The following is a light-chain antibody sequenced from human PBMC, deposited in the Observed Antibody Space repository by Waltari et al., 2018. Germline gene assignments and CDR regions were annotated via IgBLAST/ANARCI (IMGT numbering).Light chain of an antibody. J-gene: IGKJ2*03. CDR3: QKYENSPHS. CDR1: QSVSNE. CDR2: GAS. Sequence: TQSPATLSLSSGERATLSCRASQSVSNELAWYRQKPGQAPRLLIYGASTRATGIPDRFSGSGSGTEFTLTISSLEPEDFAVYYCQKYENSPHSFGQGTKAEIK. V-gene: IGKV3D-15*01.